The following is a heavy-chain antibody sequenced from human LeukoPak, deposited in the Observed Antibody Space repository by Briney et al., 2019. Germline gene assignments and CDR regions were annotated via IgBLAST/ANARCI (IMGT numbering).Heavy chain of an antibody. CDR1: GFTFSSYD. D-gene: IGHD3-10*01. CDR2: IGTAGDT. J-gene: IGHJ4*02. CDR3: ARAGYGSGSFDY. V-gene: IGHV3-13*01. Sequence: PGGSLRLSCAASGFTFSSYDMHWVRQATGKCLEWVSAIGTAGDTYYPGSVKGRFTISRENAKNSLYLQMNSLRAGDTAVYYCARAGYGSGSFDYWGQGTLVTVSS.